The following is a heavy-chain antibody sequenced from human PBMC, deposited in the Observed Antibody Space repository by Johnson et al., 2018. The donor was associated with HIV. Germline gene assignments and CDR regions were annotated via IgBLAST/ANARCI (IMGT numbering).Heavy chain of an antibody. CDR1: GFTFSSYA. CDR3: ASASLSPCGGVNDAFDV. J-gene: IGHJ3*01. D-gene: IGHD3-16*01. CDR2: ISYDGSRR. V-gene: IGHV3-30-3*01. Sequence: QVHLVESGGGVVQPGRSLRLSCAASGFTFSSYAMHWVRQAPGKGLEWVAAISYDGSRRDYGASVKGRFTISRDNSKNTLYLQMNSLRPEDTAVYYCASASLSPCGGVNDAFDVWGQGTMVTVSS.